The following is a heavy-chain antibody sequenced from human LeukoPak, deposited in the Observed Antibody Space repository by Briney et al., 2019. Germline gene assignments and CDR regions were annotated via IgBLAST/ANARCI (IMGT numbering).Heavy chain of an antibody. J-gene: IGHJ2*01. CDR1: GYSISSGNY. Sequence: PSETLSLTCSVSGYSISSGNYWGWIRLPPGKGLQWIGSIYHSGSTYYNPSLKSRVTISVDTSKNQFSLKLSSVTAADTAVYYCARVSSSWYQDWYFDLWGRGTLVTVSS. V-gene: IGHV4-38-2*02. CDR2: IYHSGST. CDR3: ARVSSSWYQDWYFDL. D-gene: IGHD6-13*01.